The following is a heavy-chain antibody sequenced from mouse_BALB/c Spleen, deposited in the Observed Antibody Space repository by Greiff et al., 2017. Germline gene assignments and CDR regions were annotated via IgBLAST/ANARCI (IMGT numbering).Heavy chain of an antibody. CDR3: ARGGYYYGSNYYFDY. J-gene: IGHJ2*01. V-gene: IGHV1-54*01. CDR2: INPGSGGT. Sequence: QVQLQQSGAELVRPGTSVKVSCKASGYAFTNYLIEWVKQRPGQGLEWIGVINPGSGGTNYNEKFKGKATLTADKSSSTAYMQLSSLTSDDSAVYFCARGGYYYGSNYYFDYWGQGTTLTVSS. D-gene: IGHD1-1*01. CDR1: GYAFTNYL.